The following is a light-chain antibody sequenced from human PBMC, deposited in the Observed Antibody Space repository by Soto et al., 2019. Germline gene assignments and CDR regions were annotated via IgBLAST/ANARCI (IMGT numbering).Light chain of an antibody. CDR3: AVWDDSLNAWV. J-gene: IGLJ3*02. V-gene: IGLV1-44*01. CDR2: SND. Sequence: QSVLTQPPSASGTPGQSVTISCSGSTSNIGSNTVNWYQQLPGTAPKLLVYSNDQRPSGVPDRFSASKSGTSAFLAISGLPSEDDADYDCAVWDDSLNAWVFGGGTQLTVL. CDR1: TSNIGSNT.